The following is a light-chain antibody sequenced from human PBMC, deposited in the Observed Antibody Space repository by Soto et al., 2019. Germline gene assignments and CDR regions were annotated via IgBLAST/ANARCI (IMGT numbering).Light chain of an antibody. V-gene: IGLV2-8*01. CDR1: SSDVGGHNY. Sequence: QSALTQSPSASGSPGQSVTISCTGTSSDVGGHNYVSWYQHHPGKAPKLIIYEVSKRPSGVPDRFSGSKSANTASLTVSGLQAEDEADYYCSSYVSSSTSVVFGGGTKVTVL. J-gene: IGLJ2*01. CDR3: SSYVSSSTSVV. CDR2: EVS.